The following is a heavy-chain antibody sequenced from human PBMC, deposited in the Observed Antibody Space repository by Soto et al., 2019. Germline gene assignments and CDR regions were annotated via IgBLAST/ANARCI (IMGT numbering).Heavy chain of an antibody. J-gene: IGHJ4*02. Sequence: GGAQRLSWGAAGFTCGEAGGSWVRQAPGKGLEWVGRIKSKTDGGTTDYAAPVKGRFTISRDDSKNTLYLQMNSLKTEDTAVYYCTTDFEWGQGTLVTVSS. CDR2: IKSKTDGGTT. CDR1: GFTCGEAG. CDR3: TTDFE. V-gene: IGHV3-15*01.